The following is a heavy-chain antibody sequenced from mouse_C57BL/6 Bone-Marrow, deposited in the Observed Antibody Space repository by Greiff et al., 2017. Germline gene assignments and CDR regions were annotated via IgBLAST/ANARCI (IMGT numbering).Heavy chain of an antibody. CDR1: GYTFTSYW. CDR2: IDPSDSYT. CDR3: ARRVGQGYCYFDV. D-gene: IGHD3-3*01. Sequence: QVQLQQPGAELVRPGTSVKLSCKASGYTFTSYWMHWVKQRPGQGLEWIGVIDPSDSYTNYNQKFKGKATLTVATSSSTAYMQLSSLTSEDSAVYYCARRVGQGYCYFDVWGTGTTVTVSS. V-gene: IGHV1-59*01. J-gene: IGHJ1*03.